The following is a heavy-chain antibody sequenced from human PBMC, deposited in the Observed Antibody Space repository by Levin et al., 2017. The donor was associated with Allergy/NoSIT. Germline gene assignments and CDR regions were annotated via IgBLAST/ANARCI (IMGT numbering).Heavy chain of an antibody. J-gene: IGHJ4*02. D-gene: IGHD1-1*01. CDR1: GFTFSSYA. Sequence: GGSLRLSCAASGFTFSSYAMHWVRQAPGKGLEWVAVISYDGSNKYYADSVKGRFTISRDNSKNTLYLQMNSLRAEDTAVYYCARRVVSRSLELDYWGQGTLVTVSS. CDR3: ARRVVSRSLELDY. CDR2: ISYDGSNK. V-gene: IGHV3-30*04.